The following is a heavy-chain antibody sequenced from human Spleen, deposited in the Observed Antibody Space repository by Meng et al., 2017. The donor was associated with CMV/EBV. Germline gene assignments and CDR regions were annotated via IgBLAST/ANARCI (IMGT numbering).Heavy chain of an antibody. V-gene: IGHV4-59*12. CDR2: IYYSGST. CDR3: ARGRAQWIY. J-gene: IGHJ4*02. D-gene: IGHD5-12*01. CDR1: GGSISSYY. Sequence: GSLRLSCTVSGGSISSYYWSWIRQPPGKGLEWIGYIYYSGSTNYNPSLKSRVTISVDTSKNQFFLKLSSVTAADTAVYYCARGRAQWIYWGQGTLVTVSS.